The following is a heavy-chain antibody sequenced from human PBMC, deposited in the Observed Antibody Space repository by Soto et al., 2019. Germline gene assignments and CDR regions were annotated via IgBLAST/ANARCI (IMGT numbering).Heavy chain of an antibody. V-gene: IGHV1-18*01. CDR1: GYTFTSYG. CDR3: ARVIAAAGQDWFDP. J-gene: IGHJ5*02. Sequence: ASVKVSCKASGYTFTSYGISWVRQAPGQGLEWMGWISAYNGNTNYAQKLQGRVTMTTDTSTSTAYMELRSLRSDDTAVYYCARVIAAAGQDWFDPWGQGTPVTVSS. CDR2: ISAYNGNT. D-gene: IGHD6-13*01.